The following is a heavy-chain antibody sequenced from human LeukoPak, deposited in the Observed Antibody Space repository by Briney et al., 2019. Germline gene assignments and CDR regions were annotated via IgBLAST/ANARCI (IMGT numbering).Heavy chain of an antibody. J-gene: IGHJ5*02. CDR3: ARHLDP. CDR2: ISHRGDS. CDR1: GDSITSDH. V-gene: IGHV4-59*08. Sequence: SETLSLTRTVSGDSITSDHWCLLRQSPGQGLEWIAYISHRGDSNYNPSLKSRAIISMDTSKNQFSLRLNSMTAADTAVYYCARHLDPWGQGILVTVSS.